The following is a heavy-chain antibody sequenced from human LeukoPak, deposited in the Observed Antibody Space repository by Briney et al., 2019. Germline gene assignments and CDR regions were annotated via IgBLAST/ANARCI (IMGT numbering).Heavy chain of an antibody. CDR1: GGSFSGYY. D-gene: IGHD6-6*01. Sequence: SETLSLTCAVYGGSFSGYYWSWIRQPPGKGLGWIGEINHSGSTNYNPSLKSRVTISVDTSKNQFSLKLSSVTAADTAVYYCARGRRLRRSGSPTIAARPYYFDYWGQGTLVTVSS. V-gene: IGHV4-34*01. CDR3: ARGRRLRRSGSPTIAARPYYFDY. J-gene: IGHJ4*02. CDR2: INHSGST.